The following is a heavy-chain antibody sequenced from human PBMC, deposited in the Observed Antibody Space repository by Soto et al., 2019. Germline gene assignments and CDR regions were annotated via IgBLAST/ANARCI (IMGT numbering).Heavy chain of an antibody. CDR1: GGTFSSYT. V-gene: IGHV1-69*02. J-gene: IGHJ4*02. Sequence: SVKGSCKASGGTFSSYTISWVRQAPGQGLEWMGRIIPILGIANYAQKFLGRVTITADKSTSTAYMELSSLRSEDTAVYYCASQGSGSYYIDYWGQGTLVTVSS. CDR3: ASQGSGSYYIDY. CDR2: IIPILGIA. D-gene: IGHD3-10*01.